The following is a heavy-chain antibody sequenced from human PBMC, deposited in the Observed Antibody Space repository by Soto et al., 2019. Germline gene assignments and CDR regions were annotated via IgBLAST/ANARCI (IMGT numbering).Heavy chain of an antibody. CDR1: GYTFTSYG. Sequence: QVQLVQSGAEVKKPGASVKVSCKASGYTFTSYGISWVRQAPGQGLEWMGWISAYNGNTNYAQKLQGRVTMTTANSTSTAYMELRSRRSDDTAVYYCARVRDYYDSSGYYVDYWGQGTLVTVSS. J-gene: IGHJ4*02. CDR2: ISAYNGNT. V-gene: IGHV1-18*01. D-gene: IGHD3-22*01. CDR3: ARVRDYYDSSGYYVDY.